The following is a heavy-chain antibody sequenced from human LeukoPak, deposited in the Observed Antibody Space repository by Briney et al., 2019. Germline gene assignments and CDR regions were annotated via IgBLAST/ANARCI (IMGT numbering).Heavy chain of an antibody. CDR2: TYYRSKWYN. CDR3: AKDEGAGKYPYCNYYYGMDY. CDR1: GDSVSSNSAA. J-gene: IGHJ6*02. Sequence: SQTLSLTCALSGDSVSSNSAAWDWLRQSPSRGLEWLGRTYYRSKWYNDSAVSVKTRITINPDTSKNQLSQQLKSVTPEDKAVYYCAKDEGAGKYPYCNYYYGMDYWGQGTMVTVSS. V-gene: IGHV6-1*01. D-gene: IGHD6-13*01.